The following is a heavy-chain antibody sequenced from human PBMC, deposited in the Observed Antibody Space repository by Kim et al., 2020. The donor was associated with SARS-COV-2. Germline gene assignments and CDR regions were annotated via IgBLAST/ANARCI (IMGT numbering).Heavy chain of an antibody. Sequence: GGSLRLSCAGSGFTLRNNWMTWVRQAPGEGLEWVGCLRRKADGGKNSFAETVRGRFTIDRDDYENVLYLQMNSQKNDDTDEYYCNTVQGNSTRFYEFYY. J-gene: IGHJ4*01. V-gene: IGHV3-15*01. CDR2: LRRKADGGKN. D-gene: IGHD3-10*02. CDR3: NTVQGNSTRFYEFYY. CDR1: GFTLRNNW.